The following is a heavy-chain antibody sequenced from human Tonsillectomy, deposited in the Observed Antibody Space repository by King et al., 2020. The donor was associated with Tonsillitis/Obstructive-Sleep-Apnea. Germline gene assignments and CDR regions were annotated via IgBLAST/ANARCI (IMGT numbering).Heavy chain of an antibody. CDR3: ARQYNVYNWVDP. D-gene: IGHD1-14*01. J-gene: IGHJ5*02. CDR2: IYYSGST. V-gene: IGHV4-59*08. Sequence: VQLQESGPGLVKPSETLSLTCTVSGDSISSYYWSWIRQPPGKGLEWIGYIYYSGSTKYNPSLKSRVTISVDTSKNQFTLKLSSVTAADTGVYCFARQYNVYNWVDPWGQGTLVTVSS. CDR1: GDSISSYY.